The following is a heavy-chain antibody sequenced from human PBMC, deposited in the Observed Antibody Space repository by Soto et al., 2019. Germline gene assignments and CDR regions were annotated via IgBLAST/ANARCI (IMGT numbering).Heavy chain of an antibody. D-gene: IGHD6-19*01. CDR2: ISGSGGST. CDR3: AKGAAPGYSSGWHLGIDY. V-gene: IGHV3-23*01. CDR1: GFTFSSYA. Sequence: GGSLRLSCAASGFTFSSYAMIWVRQAPGKGLERVSAISGSGGSTYYADSVKGRFTISRDNSKNTLYLQMNSLRAEDTAVYYCAKGAAPGYSSGWHLGIDYWGQGTLVTVSS. J-gene: IGHJ4*02.